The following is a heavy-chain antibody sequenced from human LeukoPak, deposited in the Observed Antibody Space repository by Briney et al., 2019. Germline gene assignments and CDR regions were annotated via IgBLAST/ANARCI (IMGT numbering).Heavy chain of an antibody. J-gene: IGHJ4*02. V-gene: IGHV3-7*01. CDR2: IKQDGSEK. D-gene: IGHD3-16*02. CDR1: GFTFSSYW. CDR3: ARDLVFGGVIVKAYYFDY. Sequence: GGSLRLSRAASGFTFSSYWMSWVRQAPGKGLEWVANIKQDGSEKYYVDSVKGRFTISRDNAKNSLYLQMNSLRAEDTAVYYCARDLVFGGVIVKAYYFDYWGQGTLVTVSS.